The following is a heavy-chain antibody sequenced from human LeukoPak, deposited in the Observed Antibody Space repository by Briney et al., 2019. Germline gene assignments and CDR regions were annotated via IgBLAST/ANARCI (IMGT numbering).Heavy chain of an antibody. CDR3: ARKEVGAIHYFDY. D-gene: IGHD1-26*01. CDR1: GYSFTTYW. J-gene: IGHJ4*02. Sequence: GESLKISCQASGYSFTTYWIGWVRQMPGKGLEWMGIIYPGDSDTRYSPSFQGQVTISADKSISTAYLQWSSLKASDTAMYYCARKEVGAIHYFDYWGQGTLVTVSS. CDR2: IYPGDSDT. V-gene: IGHV5-51*01.